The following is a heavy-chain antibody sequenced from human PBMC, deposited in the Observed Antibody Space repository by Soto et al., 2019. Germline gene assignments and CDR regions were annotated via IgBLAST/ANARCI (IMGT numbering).Heavy chain of an antibody. CDR1: GGSISSGGYS. J-gene: IGHJ5*02. CDR2: IYHSGST. Sequence: QLQLQESGSGLVKPSQTLSLTCAVSGGSISSGGYSWSWIRQPPGKGLEWIGYIYHSGSTYYNPSRKRRVTLSVDRPTNQFSLKLSSVPAADTAVYYCARGVGYYYGSGSYWFDPWGQGTLVTVSS. V-gene: IGHV4-30-2*01. D-gene: IGHD3-10*01. CDR3: ARGVGYYYGSGSYWFDP.